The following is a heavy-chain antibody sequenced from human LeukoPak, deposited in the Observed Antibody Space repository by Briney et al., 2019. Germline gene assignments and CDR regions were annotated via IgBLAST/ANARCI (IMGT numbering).Heavy chain of an antibody. CDR2: IYYSGST. D-gene: IGHD5-18*01. J-gene: IGHJ4*02. CDR1: GGSISSSSYY. CDR3: ARDLSGVTGYTYGRGIDY. V-gene: IGHV4-39*07. Sequence: SETLSLTCTVSGGSISSSSYYWGWIRQPPGKGLEWIGSIYYSGSTYYNPSLKSRVTISVDTSKNQFSLKLSSVTAADTAVYYCARDLSGVTGYTYGRGIDYWGQGTLVTVSS.